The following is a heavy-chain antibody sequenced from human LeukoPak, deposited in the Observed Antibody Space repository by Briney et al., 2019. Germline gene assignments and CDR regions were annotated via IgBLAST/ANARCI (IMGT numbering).Heavy chain of an antibody. Sequence: NPSETLSLTCTVSGGSISSYYWSWIRQPPGKGLEWIGYIYYSGSTNYNPSLKSRVTMSVDTSENQFSLKLTSVTAADTAVYYCARDREYSSSGLVWFDPWGHGILVTVSS. V-gene: IGHV4-59*12. CDR3: ARDREYSSSGLVWFDP. D-gene: IGHD6-6*01. CDR2: IYYSGST. J-gene: IGHJ5*02. CDR1: GGSISSYY.